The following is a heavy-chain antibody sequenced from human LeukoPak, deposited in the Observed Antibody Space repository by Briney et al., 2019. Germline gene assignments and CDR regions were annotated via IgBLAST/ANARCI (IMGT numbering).Heavy chain of an antibody. D-gene: IGHD6-6*01. Sequence: RASVKVSCKASGYTFTGYYMHWVRQAPGQGLEWMGWINPNSGGTNYAQKFQGRVTMTRDTSISTAYMELSRLRSDDTAVCYCARAIAARYYFDYWGQGTLVTVSS. CDR2: INPNSGGT. V-gene: IGHV1-2*02. J-gene: IGHJ4*02. CDR3: ARAIAARYYFDY. CDR1: GYTFTGYY.